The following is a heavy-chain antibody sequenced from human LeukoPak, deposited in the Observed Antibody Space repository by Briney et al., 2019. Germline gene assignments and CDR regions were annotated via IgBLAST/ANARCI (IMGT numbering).Heavy chain of an antibody. CDR3: ATSGKVVVVPAASYYYYGMDV. D-gene: IGHD2-2*01. CDR2: FEPEDGET. CDR1: GYTLTELS. V-gene: IGHV1-24*01. Sequence: ASVKVSCKVSGYTLTELSMNWFRQAPGKGPEWMGGFEPEDGETVIAHKFQGRVTMTEDTSTDTAYMELSSLRSEDTAVYYCATSGKVVVVPAASYYYYGMDVWGQGTTVTVSS. J-gene: IGHJ6*02.